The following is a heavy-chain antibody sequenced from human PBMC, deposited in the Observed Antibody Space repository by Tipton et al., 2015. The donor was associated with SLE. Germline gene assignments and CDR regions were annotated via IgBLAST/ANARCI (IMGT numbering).Heavy chain of an antibody. CDR1: GYTFVGHG. D-gene: IGHD5-24*01. J-gene: IGHJ4*02. CDR3: TTGKGWLEPLGN. CDR2: ISVYSGLANT. Sequence: QSGAEVKKPGASVKVSCKASGYTFVGHGITWVRQAPGQGLEWMAWISVYSGLANTKYAQRFQDRVTMTTDTSTSTAYMELRSLRSDDTAVYYCTTGKGWLEPLGNWGQGTLVSVSS. V-gene: IGHV1-18*01.